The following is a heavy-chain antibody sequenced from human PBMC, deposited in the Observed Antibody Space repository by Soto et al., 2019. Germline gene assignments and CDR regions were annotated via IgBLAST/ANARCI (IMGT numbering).Heavy chain of an antibody. CDR2: IIPILGIA. J-gene: IGHJ4*02. CDR1: GGTFSSYT. CDR3: ARSPGDSSSVYLDY. D-gene: IGHD6-6*01. V-gene: IGHV1-69*02. Sequence: ASVKVSCKASGGTFSSYTISWVRQAPGQGLEWMGRIIPILGIANYAQKFQGRVTITADKSTSTAYMELSSLRSEDTAVYYCARSPGDSSSVYLDYWGQGTLVTVSS.